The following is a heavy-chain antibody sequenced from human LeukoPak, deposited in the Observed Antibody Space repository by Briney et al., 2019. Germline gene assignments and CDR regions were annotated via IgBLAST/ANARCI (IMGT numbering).Heavy chain of an antibody. Sequence: PGRSLRLSCAASGFTFSSYAMHWFRQAPGKGLEWVAVISYDGSNKYYADSVKGRFTISRDNSKNTLYLQMNSLRAEDTAVYYCARDRIFQGYCSGGSCYHPLGYWGQGTLVTVSS. CDR1: GFTFSSYA. J-gene: IGHJ4*02. V-gene: IGHV3-30-3*01. D-gene: IGHD2-15*01. CDR3: ARDRIFQGYCSGGSCYHPLGY. CDR2: ISYDGSNK.